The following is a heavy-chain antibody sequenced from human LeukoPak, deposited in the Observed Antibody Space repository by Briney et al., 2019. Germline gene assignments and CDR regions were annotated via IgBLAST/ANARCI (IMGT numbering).Heavy chain of an antibody. V-gene: IGHV4-59*11. D-gene: IGHD3-22*01. Sequence: SETLSLTCTVSGGSISSHYWSWIRQPPGKGLEWIGYIYYSGSTKYNPSLKSRVTIPVDTSNNQFSLKLSSVTAADTAVYYCARLYDSSGYTNWLDPWGQGTLVNVSS. CDR3: ARLYDSSGYTNWLDP. CDR2: IYYSGST. CDR1: GGSISSHY. J-gene: IGHJ5*02.